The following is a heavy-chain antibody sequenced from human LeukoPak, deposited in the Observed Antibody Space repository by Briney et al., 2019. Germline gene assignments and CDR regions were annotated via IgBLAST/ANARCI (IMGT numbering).Heavy chain of an antibody. CDR3: AGGDGIAVAGMGYYYYYMDV. J-gene: IGHJ6*03. D-gene: IGHD6-19*01. Sequence: PGGSLRLSCAASGFTFSSYSMNWVRQAPGKGLEWVSSISSSSSYIYYADSVKGRFTISRDNAKNSLYLQMNSLRAEDTAVYYCAGGDGIAVAGMGYYYYYMDVWGKGTTVTVSS. CDR1: GFTFSSYS. V-gene: IGHV3-21*01. CDR2: ISSSSSYI.